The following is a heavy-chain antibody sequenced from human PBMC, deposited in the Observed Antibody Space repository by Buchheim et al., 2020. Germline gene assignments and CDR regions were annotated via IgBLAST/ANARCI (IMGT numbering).Heavy chain of an antibody. V-gene: IGHV4-34*01. D-gene: IGHD6-19*01. Sequence: QVQLQQWGAGLLKPSETLSLTCAVYGGSFSGYYWSWIRQPPGKGLEWIGEINHSGSTNYNPSLKSRVTITVGTFKNQFPLKLSSVTAADTAVYYCASIDSSGSYYFDYWGQGTL. CDR1: GGSFSGYY. J-gene: IGHJ4*02. CDR2: INHSGST. CDR3: ASIDSSGSYYFDY.